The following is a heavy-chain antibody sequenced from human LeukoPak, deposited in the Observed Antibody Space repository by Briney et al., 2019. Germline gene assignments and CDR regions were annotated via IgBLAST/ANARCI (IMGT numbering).Heavy chain of an antibody. J-gene: IGHJ4*02. CDR2: ISDTGSKT. V-gene: IGHV3-23*01. Sequence: GGSLRLSCAASGFTFSSHAMSWVRQAPGKGLEWVSAISDTGSKTYYADSVKGRFTISRDNSKNTLYLQMNSLRAEDTAVYYCAKGYSNPSHFVYWGQGALVTVSS. CDR1: GFTFSSHA. CDR3: AKGYSNPSHFVY. D-gene: IGHD4-11*01.